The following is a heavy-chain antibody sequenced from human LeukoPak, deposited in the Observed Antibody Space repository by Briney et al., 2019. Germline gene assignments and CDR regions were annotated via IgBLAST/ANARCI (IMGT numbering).Heavy chain of an antibody. J-gene: IGHJ6*02. CDR1: GFTLSRYN. D-gene: IGHD2-15*01. V-gene: IGHV3-21*01. CDR2: ITSGGSYI. CDR3: AGETSYCSGGSWYYGMDV. Sequence: GGSLRLSRAASGFTLSRYNMNWVRQAPGKGLEWVSSITSGGSYIFYPDSVRRRFTISRDHAKNSLYLHMNRLTAEDTAVYYCAGETSYCSGGSWYYGMDVWGQGTTVTVSS.